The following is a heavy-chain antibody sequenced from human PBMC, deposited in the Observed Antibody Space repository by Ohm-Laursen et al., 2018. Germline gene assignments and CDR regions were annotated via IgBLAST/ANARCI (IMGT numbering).Heavy chain of an antibody. Sequence: SETLSLTCTVSGGSISSYYWSWIRQPAGKGLEWIGRIYTSGSTNYNPSPKSRVTMSVDTSKNQFSLKLSSVTAADTAVYYCARDDGGSGWYGGWFDPWGQGTLVTVSS. J-gene: IGHJ5*02. CDR1: GGSISSYY. V-gene: IGHV4-4*07. CDR3: ARDDGGSGWYGGWFDP. CDR2: IYTSGST. D-gene: IGHD6-19*01.